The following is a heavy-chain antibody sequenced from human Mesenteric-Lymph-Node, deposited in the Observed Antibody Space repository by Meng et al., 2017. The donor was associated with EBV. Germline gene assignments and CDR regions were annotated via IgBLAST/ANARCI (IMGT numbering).Heavy chain of an antibody. J-gene: IGHJ4*02. V-gene: IGHV1-18*01. Sequence: VQVVQSGGEMKKPGAAVKVSCKASGYTFTNFGITWVRQAPGQGLEWLGWISAYNSNTDYAQSLQGRVIMTKDTSTSTAYMDLRSLRPDDTAVYYCARISDYDSSGLDYWGQGTLVTVSS. CDR2: ISAYNSNT. CDR3: ARISDYDSSGLDY. D-gene: IGHD3-22*01. CDR1: GYTFTNFG.